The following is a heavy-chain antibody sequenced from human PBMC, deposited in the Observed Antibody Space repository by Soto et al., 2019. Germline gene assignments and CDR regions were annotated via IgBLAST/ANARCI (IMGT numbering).Heavy chain of an antibody. Sequence: SETLSLTCTVSGGSISSYYWSWIRQPPGKGLEWIGYTYYSGSTNYNPSLKSRVTISVDTSKNQFSLKLSSVTAADTAVYYCARRPDYGQFDYWGQGTLVTVSS. V-gene: IGHV4-59*08. CDR3: ARRPDYGQFDY. CDR1: GGSISSYY. CDR2: TYYSGST. D-gene: IGHD4-17*01. J-gene: IGHJ4*02.